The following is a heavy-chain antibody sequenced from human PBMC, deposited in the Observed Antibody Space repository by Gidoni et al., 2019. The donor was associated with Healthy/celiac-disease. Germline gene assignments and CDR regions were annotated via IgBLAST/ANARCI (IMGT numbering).Heavy chain of an antibody. CDR3: VKIGDYNKNDAFDI. CDR2: ISSNGGST. Sequence: EVQLVESGGGLVQPGGSLRLSCSASGFTFSSYAMHWVRQAPGKGLEYVSAISSNGGSTYYADSVKCRFTISRDNSKHTLYLQMSSLRAEDTAVYYCVKIGDYNKNDAFDIWGQGTMVTVSS. D-gene: IGHD4-4*01. CDR1: GFTFSSYA. V-gene: IGHV3-64D*06. J-gene: IGHJ3*02.